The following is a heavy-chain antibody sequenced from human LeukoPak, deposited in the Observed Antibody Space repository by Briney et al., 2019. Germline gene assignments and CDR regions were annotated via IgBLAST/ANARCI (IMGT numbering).Heavy chain of an antibody. V-gene: IGHV3-30*04. CDR2: ISYDGSNK. J-gene: IGHJ4*02. Sequence: GRSLRLSCAASGFTFSSYAMHWVRQAPGKGLEWVAVISYDGSNKYYADSVKGRFTISRDNSKNTLYLQMNSLRAEDTAVYYCAKEYYYGSGLFDYWGQGTLVTVSS. CDR1: GFTFSSYA. CDR3: AKEYYYGSGLFDY. D-gene: IGHD3-10*01.